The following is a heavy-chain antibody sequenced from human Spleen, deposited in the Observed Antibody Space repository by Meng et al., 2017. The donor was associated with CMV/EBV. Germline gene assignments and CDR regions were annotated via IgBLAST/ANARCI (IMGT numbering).Heavy chain of an antibody. CDR2: ISLGDSDT. D-gene: IGHD1-26*01. CDR3: ARWDGSYFDF. Sequence: GESLKISCKGSAYSFTSYWIGWVRQMPGKGLEWMGIISLGDSDTRYSPSFQGQVTISVDKSITTAYLQWSSLKASDTAIYYCARWDGSYFDFWGQGTLVTVSS. J-gene: IGHJ4*02. V-gene: IGHV5-51*01. CDR1: AYSFTSYW.